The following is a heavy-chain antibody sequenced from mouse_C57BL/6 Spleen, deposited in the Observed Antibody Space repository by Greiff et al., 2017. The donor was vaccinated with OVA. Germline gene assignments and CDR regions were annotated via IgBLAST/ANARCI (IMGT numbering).Heavy chain of an antibody. J-gene: IGHJ1*03. CDR3: ARHGAGSYWYFDV. Sequence: QVQLKESGPGLVAPSQSLSITCTVSGLSLTSYGVHWVRQPPGKGLEWLVVIWSYGSTTYNSALKSRLSISKDNSKSQVFLKMNSLQTDDTAMYYCARHGAGSYWYFDVWGTGTTVTVSS. D-gene: IGHD4-1*01. CDR1: GLSLTSYG. V-gene: IGHV2-6-1*01. CDR2: IWSYGST.